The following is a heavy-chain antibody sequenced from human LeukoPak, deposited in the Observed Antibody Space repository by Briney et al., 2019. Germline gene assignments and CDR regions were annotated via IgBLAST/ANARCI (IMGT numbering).Heavy chain of an antibody. CDR1: GGTFSSYA. J-gene: IGHJ6*02. D-gene: IGHD4-11*01. CDR3: ARDRSNYLGGYYYYGMDV. CDR2: IIPIFGTA. Sequence: SVKVSCKASGGTFSSYAISWVRQAPGQGLEWMGGIIPIFGTANYAQKFQGRVTITADESTSTAYMELCSLRSEDTAVYYCARDRSNYLGGYYYYGMDVWGQGTTVTVSS. V-gene: IGHV1-69*13.